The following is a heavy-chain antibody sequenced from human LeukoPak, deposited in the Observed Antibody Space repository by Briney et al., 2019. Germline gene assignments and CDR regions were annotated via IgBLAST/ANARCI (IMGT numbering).Heavy chain of an antibody. CDR3: AGHHPRNTVDF. CDR1: GGSISSYY. D-gene: IGHD2/OR15-2a*01. CDR2: ISDIGSI. V-gene: IGHV4-59*08. J-gene: IGHJ4*02. Sequence: SETLYLTCTVYGGSISSYYWSWIRQPPGKGLEWIAYISDIGSINYNPSLKSRVTISLDTSKNQFSLKLSSVTAADTAVYYCAGHHPRNTVDFWGQGTLVTVSS.